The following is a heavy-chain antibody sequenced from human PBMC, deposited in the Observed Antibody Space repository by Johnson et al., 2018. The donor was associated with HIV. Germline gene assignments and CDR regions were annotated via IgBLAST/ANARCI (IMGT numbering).Heavy chain of an antibody. D-gene: IGHD5-12*01. Sequence: VQLVESGGGLVQPGGSLRLSCAASGFTVSSNYMRWVRQAPGKGLEWVAVIYSGGSTYYADSVKGRFTISRDNSKNTLYLQMNSLRAEDTAVYYCAREGGYSGYEGVGHTNDAFDIWGQGTMVTVSS. CDR1: GFTVSSNY. V-gene: IGHV3-66*01. J-gene: IGHJ3*02. CDR2: IYSGGST. CDR3: AREGGYSGYEGVGHTNDAFDI.